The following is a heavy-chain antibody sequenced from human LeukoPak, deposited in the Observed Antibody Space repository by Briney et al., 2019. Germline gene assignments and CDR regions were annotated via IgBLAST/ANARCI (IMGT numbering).Heavy chain of an antibody. D-gene: IGHD6-13*01. CDR3: AREARSSSGHDFDY. CDR2: MNPNSGNT. Sequence: ASVKVSCKASGYTFTSYDINWVRQATGQGLEWMGWMNPNSGNTGYAQKFQGRVTMTRNTSISTAYMELSSLRSEDTAVYYCAREARSSSGHDFDYWGQGTLVTVSS. V-gene: IGHV1-8*01. J-gene: IGHJ4*02. CDR1: GYTFTSYD.